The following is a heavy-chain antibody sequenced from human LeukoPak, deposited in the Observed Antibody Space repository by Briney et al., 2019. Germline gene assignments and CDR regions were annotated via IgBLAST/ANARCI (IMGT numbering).Heavy chain of an antibody. CDR1: GYTFTSFD. J-gene: IGHJ4*02. CDR3: ARPSPVYDVSSGFDY. Sequence: GASVKVSCKVSGYTFTSFDINWVRLAPGQGLEWMGWMNPNSGNAGYAQKFQGRLTITRDTSIRTAYMELTSLTSEDTAVYYWARPSPVYDVSSGFDYWGQGTLVTVSS. D-gene: IGHD2-15*01. V-gene: IGHV1-8*03. CDR2: MNPNSGNA.